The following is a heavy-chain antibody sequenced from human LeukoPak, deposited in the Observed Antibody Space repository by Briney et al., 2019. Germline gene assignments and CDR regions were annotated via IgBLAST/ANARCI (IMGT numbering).Heavy chain of an antibody. Sequence: PGGSLRLSCVASGFTFSTNWMSWVRQAPGKGLEWVANIKPDGSDKSYVDSVKGRFTISRDNAKNSLYLQMNSLRAEDTAVYYCTRAYSYAHYWGQGTLVTVSS. CDR3: TRAYSYAHY. CDR2: IKPDGSDK. CDR1: GFTFSTNW. D-gene: IGHD3-16*01. J-gene: IGHJ4*02. V-gene: IGHV3-7*05.